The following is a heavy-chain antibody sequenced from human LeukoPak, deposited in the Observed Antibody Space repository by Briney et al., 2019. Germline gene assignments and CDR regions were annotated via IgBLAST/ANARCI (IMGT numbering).Heavy chain of an antibody. V-gene: IGHV3-33*01. CDR2: IWYDGSNK. CDR1: GFTFSSYG. Sequence: HPGGSLRLSCAASGFTFSSYGMHWVRQAPGKGLEWVAVIWYDGSNKYYADSVKGRFTISRDNSKNTLYLQMNSLRAEDTAVYYCARDAGGSSWPGVGYMDVWGKGTTVTVSS. D-gene: IGHD6-13*01. CDR3: ARDAGGSSWPGVGYMDV. J-gene: IGHJ6*03.